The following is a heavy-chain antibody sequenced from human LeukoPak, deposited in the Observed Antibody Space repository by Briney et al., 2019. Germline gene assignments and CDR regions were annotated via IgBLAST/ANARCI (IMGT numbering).Heavy chain of an antibody. CDR2: INPNTGGT. CDR3: ARAPPRSWEFAA. CDR1: GYTFTCYY. D-gene: IGHD1-26*01. Sequence: GASVKVSCKASGYTFTCYYMHWVRQAPGQGLEWMGWINPNTGGTGSAQNFQGRVTMTRDTSITTAYMELSSLRSDDTALYYCARAPPRSWEFAAWGQGTPVTVYS. V-gene: IGHV1-2*02. J-gene: IGHJ5*02.